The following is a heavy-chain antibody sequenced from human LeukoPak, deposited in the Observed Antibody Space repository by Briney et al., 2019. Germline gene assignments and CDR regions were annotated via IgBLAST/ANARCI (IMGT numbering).Heavy chain of an antibody. Sequence: AASVKVSCKAAGQTFTFYFMHWVRQAPGQGFEWMGVINPKGGTTTYAQKFQGRVSMTTDTSTSTVYMELNSLRSDDTAVYYCTRAPNFDSGSYRHFQQWGRGTLVIVS. CDR2: INPKGGTT. D-gene: IGHD3-10*01. J-gene: IGHJ1*01. CDR3: TRAPNFDSGSYRHFQQ. V-gene: IGHV1-46*01. CDR1: GQTFTFYF.